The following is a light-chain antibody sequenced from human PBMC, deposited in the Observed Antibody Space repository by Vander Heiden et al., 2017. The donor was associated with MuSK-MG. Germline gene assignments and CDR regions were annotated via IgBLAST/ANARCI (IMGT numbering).Light chain of an antibody. CDR2: WAS. CDR3: QQYDCHTPLT. V-gene: IGKV4-1*01. J-gene: IGKJ1*01. CDR1: QSLLYTSNNMNY. Sequence: DIVMTQSPASLAVSLGERATINCKSSQSLLYTSNNMNYLAWYQQKPGQPPKVLIYWASTRESGVPDRFSGSGYGTDFSLTISSLQAEDVAVYYCQQYDCHTPLTFGQGTKVEIK.